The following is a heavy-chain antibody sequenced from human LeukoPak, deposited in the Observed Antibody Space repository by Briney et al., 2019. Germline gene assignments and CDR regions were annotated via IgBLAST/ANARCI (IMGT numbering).Heavy chain of an antibody. V-gene: IGHV4-30-4*01. CDR1: GGSISSGDYY. CDR2: IYYSGST. Sequence: PSETLSLTCTVSGGSISSGDYYWSWIRQPPGKGLEWIGYIYYSGSTYYNPSLKSRVTISVDTSKNQFSLKLSSVTAADTAVYYCASRGHYYYGMDVWGQGTTVTVSS. CDR3: ASRGHYYYGMDV. J-gene: IGHJ6*02.